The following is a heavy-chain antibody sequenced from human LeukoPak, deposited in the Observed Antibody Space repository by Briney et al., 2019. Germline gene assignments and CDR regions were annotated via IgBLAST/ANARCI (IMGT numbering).Heavy chain of an antibody. CDR2: IHYSGST. J-gene: IGHJ4*02. CDR1: GGSISSYY. V-gene: IGHV4-59*08. D-gene: IGHD3-10*01. Sequence: SETLSLTCTVSGGSISSYYWSWIRQPPGKGLEWIGYIHYSGSTNYNPSLKSRVTISVDTSKNQFSLKLSSVTAADTAVYYCARLEFGELLLDYWGQGTLVTVSS. CDR3: ARLEFGELLLDY.